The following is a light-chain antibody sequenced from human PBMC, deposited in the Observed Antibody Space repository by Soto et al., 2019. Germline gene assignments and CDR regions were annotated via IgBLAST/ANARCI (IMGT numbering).Light chain of an antibody. CDR1: NSNVGGYNY. V-gene: IGLV2-11*01. J-gene: IGLJ3*02. Sequence: QSALTQPRSVSGSPGQSVTISCTGTNSNVGGYNYVSWYQHHPGKAPKLMIYDVSKRPSGVPDRFSGSKSGNTASLTISGLQAEDETDYYCCSYAGTYTWVFGGGTKVTVL. CDR2: DVS. CDR3: CSYAGTYTWV.